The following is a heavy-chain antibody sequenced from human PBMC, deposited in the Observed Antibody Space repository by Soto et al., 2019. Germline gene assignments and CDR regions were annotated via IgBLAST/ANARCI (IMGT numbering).Heavy chain of an antibody. CDR2: IDPSDSYT. V-gene: IGHV5-10-1*01. CDR3: ARVVIGIAAAMAYYFDY. J-gene: IGHJ4*02. CDR1: GYSFTSYW. Sequence: GESLKISCKGSGYSFTSYWISWVRQMPGKGLEWMGRIDPSDSYTNYSPSFQGHVTISADKSISTAYLQWSSLKASDTAMYYCARVVIGIAAAMAYYFDYWGQGTLVTVSS. D-gene: IGHD6-13*01.